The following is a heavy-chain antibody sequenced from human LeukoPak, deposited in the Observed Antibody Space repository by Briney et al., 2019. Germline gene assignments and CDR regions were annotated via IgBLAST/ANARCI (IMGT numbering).Heavy chain of an antibody. D-gene: IGHD6-13*01. J-gene: IGHJ4*02. Sequence: PGGSLRLSCAASGFTFSDYWMTWVRQAPGKGLEWVANIKPDGSEKYYVDSVKGRFTISRDNAKNSLYLQMNSLRVEDTAVYYCAKRIAAAGWGQGTLVTVSS. CDR3: AKRIAAAG. V-gene: IGHV3-7*01. CDR1: GFTFSDYW. CDR2: IKPDGSEK.